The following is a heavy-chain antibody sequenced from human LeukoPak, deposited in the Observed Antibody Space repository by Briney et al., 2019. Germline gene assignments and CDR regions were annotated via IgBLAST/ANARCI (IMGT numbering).Heavy chain of an antibody. CDR1: GGSITSYY. V-gene: IGHV4-59*01. D-gene: IGHD5-24*01. CDR2: IYYSGTT. J-gene: IGHJ4*02. Sequence: PSETLSLTCTVSGGSITSYYWSWIRQPPGKGLECIGYIYYSGTTYYNPSLKSRVTISVDTSRNQFSLKLSSVTAADTAVYYCARVRRDGYNSPDYWSQGTLVTVSS. CDR3: ARVRRDGYNSPDY.